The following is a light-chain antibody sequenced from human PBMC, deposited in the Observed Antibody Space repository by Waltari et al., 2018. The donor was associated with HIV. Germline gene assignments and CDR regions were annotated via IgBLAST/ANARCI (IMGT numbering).Light chain of an antibody. CDR3: CAYAGSTTYVI. Sequence: QSALTQPASVSGSPGQSITIACTGTSSDVGGYNFVSWYQQHPGKAPKLMIYEVCKRPSGVSNRFSGSKSGNSASLTISGLQAEDEADYYCCAYAGSTTYVIFGGGTTLTVL. CDR2: EVC. V-gene: IGLV2-23*02. CDR1: SSDVGGYNF. J-gene: IGLJ2*01.